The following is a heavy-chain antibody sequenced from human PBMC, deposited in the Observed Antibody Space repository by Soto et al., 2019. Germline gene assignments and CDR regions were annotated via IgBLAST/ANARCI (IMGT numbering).Heavy chain of an antibody. CDR2: INSDGSGT. Sequence: GGSLRLSCAASGFTFSSYMMHWVRQAPGKGLVWVSHINSDGSGTSYADSVKGRFTISRDNAKNTLYLQMNSLRVEDTAMYYCARVTSGYSYDSWGQGTPDTVSS. J-gene: IGHJ5*02. CDR1: GFTFSSYM. CDR3: ARVTSGYSYDS. D-gene: IGHD5-18*01. V-gene: IGHV3-74*01.